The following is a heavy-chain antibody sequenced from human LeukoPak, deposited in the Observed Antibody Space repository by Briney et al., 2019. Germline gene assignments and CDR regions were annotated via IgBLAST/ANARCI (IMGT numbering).Heavy chain of an antibody. V-gene: IGHV4-59*01. CDR2: IYYCGST. CDR3: ARSLRYYDILTGYSPGGWFDP. Sequence: SETLSLTCTVSGGSISSYYWSWIRQPPGKGLEWIGYIYYCGSTNYNPPLKSRVTISVDTSKNQFSLKLSSVTAADTAVYYCARSLRYYDILTGYSPGGWFDPWGQGTLVTVSS. J-gene: IGHJ5*02. CDR1: GGSISSYY. D-gene: IGHD3-9*01.